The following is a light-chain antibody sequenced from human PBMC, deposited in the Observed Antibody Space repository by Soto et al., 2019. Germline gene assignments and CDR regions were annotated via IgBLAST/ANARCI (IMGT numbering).Light chain of an antibody. V-gene: IGKV3-20*01. CDR1: QSVRSSY. Sequence: PGERATLSCRASQSVRSSYLAWYQQKPGQAPRLFIYGASSRATGIPDRFSGSGSGTDFTLTISRLEPEDFAVYHCQQYGNSPWTFGQGTKVDI. CDR3: QQYGNSPWT. J-gene: IGKJ1*01. CDR2: GAS.